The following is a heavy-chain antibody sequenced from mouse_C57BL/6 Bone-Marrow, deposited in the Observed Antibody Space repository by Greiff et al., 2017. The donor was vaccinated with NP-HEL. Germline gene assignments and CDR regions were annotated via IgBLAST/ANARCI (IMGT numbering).Heavy chain of an antibody. CDR3: AREFLYDGYDY. J-gene: IGHJ2*01. V-gene: IGHV1-80*01. D-gene: IGHD2-3*01. Sequence: ESGAELVKPGASVKISCKASGYAFSSYWMNWVKQRPGKGLEWIGQIYPGDGDTNYNGKFKGKATLTADKSSSTAYMQLSSLTSEDSAVYFCAREFLYDGYDYWGQGTTLTVSS. CDR1: GYAFSSYW. CDR2: IYPGDGDT.